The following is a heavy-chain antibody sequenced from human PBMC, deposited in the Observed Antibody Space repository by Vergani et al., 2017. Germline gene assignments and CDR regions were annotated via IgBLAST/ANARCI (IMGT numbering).Heavy chain of an antibody. V-gene: IGHV1-46*01. D-gene: IGHD2-15*01. CDR2: INPSGGST. J-gene: IGHJ4*02. CDR1: GYPFTSYY. Sequence: QVQLVQSGAEVKKPGASVKVSCKASGYPFTSYYMHWVRQAPGQGLEWMGIINPSGGSTSYAQKFQGRVTMTRDTSTSTVDMELSSLRSEDTAVYYCARAGDELLIDYWGQGTLVTVSS. CDR3: ARAGDELLIDY.